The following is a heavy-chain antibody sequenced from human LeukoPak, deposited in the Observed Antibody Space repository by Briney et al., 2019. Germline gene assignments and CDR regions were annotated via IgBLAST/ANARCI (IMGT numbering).Heavy chain of an antibody. Sequence: GGSLRLSCAASGFTFDDYGMSWVRQAPGKGLEWVSGINWNGGSTGYADSVKGRFTISRDNAKNSLYLQMNSLRAEDTAVYYCARVLRYCSGGNCYSGGLGYMDVWGKGTTVTISS. V-gene: IGHV3-20*04. D-gene: IGHD2-15*01. CDR2: INWNGGST. CDR1: GFTFDDYG. J-gene: IGHJ6*03. CDR3: ARVLRYCSGGNCYSGGLGYMDV.